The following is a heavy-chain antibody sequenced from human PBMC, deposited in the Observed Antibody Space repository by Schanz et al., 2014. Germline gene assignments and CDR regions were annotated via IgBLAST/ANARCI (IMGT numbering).Heavy chain of an antibody. CDR3: AKVWGSDYFYPFDY. CDR1: GFTFNNYD. V-gene: IGHV3-23*04. CDR2: ISGGGGSA. Sequence: EVQLVESGGGLVQPGGSLRLSCAASGFTFNNYDMNWVRLVPGKGLECVSGISGGGGSAYYADSVKGRFTISRDNSKXXLYLQMSSLRAEDTAVYYCAKVWGSDYFYPFDYWGQGTLVTVSS. D-gene: IGHD3-22*01. J-gene: IGHJ4*02.